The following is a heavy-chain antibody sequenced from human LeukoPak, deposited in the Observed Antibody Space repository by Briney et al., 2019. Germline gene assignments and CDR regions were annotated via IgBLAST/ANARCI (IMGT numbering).Heavy chain of an antibody. CDR1: GFTFSSYW. J-gene: IGHJ6*02. CDR3: ARDLCSSTSCPPPYYYYGMDV. CDR2: IKQDGSEK. D-gene: IGHD2-2*01. Sequence: GGSLRLSCAASGFTFSSYWMSWVRQAPGKGLKWVANIKQDGSEKYYVDSVKGRFTISRDNAKNSLYLQMNSLRAEDTAVYYCARDLCSSTSCPPPYYYYGMDVWGQGTTVTVSS. V-gene: IGHV3-7*01.